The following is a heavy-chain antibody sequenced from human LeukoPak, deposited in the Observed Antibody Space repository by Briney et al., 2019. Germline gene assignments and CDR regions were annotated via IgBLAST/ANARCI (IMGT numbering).Heavy chain of an antibody. CDR3: AGSSGYYYYYYYGMDV. D-gene: IGHD5-12*01. CDR1: GGSISSGGYS. CDR2: IYHSGST. V-gene: IGHV4-30-2*01. Sequence: SQTLSLTCAVSGGSISSGGYSWSWNRQPPGKGLEWIGYIYHSGSTYYNPSLKSRVTISVDRSKNQFSLKLSSVTAADTAVYYCAGSSGYYYYYYYGMDVWGQGTTVTVSS. J-gene: IGHJ6*02.